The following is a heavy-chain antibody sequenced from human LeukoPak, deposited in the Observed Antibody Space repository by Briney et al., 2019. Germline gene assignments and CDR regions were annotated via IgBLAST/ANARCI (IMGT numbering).Heavy chain of an antibody. Sequence: ASVKVSCKASGYTFTGYYMHWVRQAPGQGLEWMGWINPNSGGTNYAQKFQGRVTMTRDTSISTAYMELSRLRSDDTAVYYCAREMVDCSSTSCNYDYWGQGTLVTVSS. CDR2: INPNSGGT. CDR3: AREMVDCSSTSCNYDY. V-gene: IGHV1-2*02. J-gene: IGHJ4*02. D-gene: IGHD2-2*01. CDR1: GYTFTGYY.